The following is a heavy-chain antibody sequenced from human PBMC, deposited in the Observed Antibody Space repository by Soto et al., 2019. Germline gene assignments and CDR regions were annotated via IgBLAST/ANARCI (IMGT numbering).Heavy chain of an antibody. CDR1: GGSFSGYY. V-gene: IGHV4-34*01. J-gene: IGHJ4*02. CDR3: ARNGGRVVEVAGAYFDY. Sequence: QVQLQQWGAGLLEPSETLPLSSALYGGSFSGYYWSWIRQPPGKGLEWIGEINHSGSTNYNPSLKSRVTMSVDTSKNQFSLKLSSLTAADTAVYYCARNGGRVVEVAGAYFDYWGLGTLVTVSS. CDR2: INHSGST. D-gene: IGHD2-15*01.